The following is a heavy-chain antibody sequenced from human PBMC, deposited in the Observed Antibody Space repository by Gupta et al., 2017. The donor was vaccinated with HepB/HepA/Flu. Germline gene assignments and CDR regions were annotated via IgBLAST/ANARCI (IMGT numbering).Heavy chain of an antibody. CDR3: AHRAVLRPKWNEGVFNY. J-gene: IGHJ4*02. D-gene: IGHD1-1*01. V-gene: IGHV2-5*02. CDR1: GFSLSTSEMG. Sequence: QITLTESGPTLVKPTQTLTLTCTFSGFSLSTSEMGVGWIRQSPGKALEWLAFIYWDDDKRYSPSLRSRLTIAKETSKNQVVLTMTNVDPVDTGTYYCAHRAVLRPKWNEGVFNYWGPGTLVTVSS. CDR2: IYWDDDK.